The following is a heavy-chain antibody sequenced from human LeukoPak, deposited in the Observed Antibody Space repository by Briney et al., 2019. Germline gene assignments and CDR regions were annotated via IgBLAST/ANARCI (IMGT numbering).Heavy chain of an antibody. D-gene: IGHD2-2*02. J-gene: IGHJ3*02. CDR3: ARATVVAGYCTTTRCYKPFDI. Sequence: ASVKVSCKASGYTFTSYAMHWVRQAPGQRLEWMGWINAGNGNTKYSQKFQGRVTITRDTSISTAYMELSSLRSEDTAVYFCARATVVAGYCTTTRCYKPFDIWGQGTMVTVSS. V-gene: IGHV1-3*01. CDR2: INAGNGNT. CDR1: GYTFTSYA.